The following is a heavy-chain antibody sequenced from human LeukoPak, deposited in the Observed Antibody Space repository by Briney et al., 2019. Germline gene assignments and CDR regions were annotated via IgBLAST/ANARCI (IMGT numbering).Heavy chain of an antibody. CDR1: GGSFSGYY. CDR3: ARSALLWFGESIWFEP. Sequence: LETLSLTCAVYGGSFSGYYWSWIRQPPGKGLEWIGEINHSGSTNYNPSLKSRVTISVDTSKNQFSLKLSSVTAADTAVYYCARSALLWFGESIWFEPWGQGTLVTVSS. D-gene: IGHD3-10*01. V-gene: IGHV4-34*01. CDR2: INHSGST. J-gene: IGHJ5*02.